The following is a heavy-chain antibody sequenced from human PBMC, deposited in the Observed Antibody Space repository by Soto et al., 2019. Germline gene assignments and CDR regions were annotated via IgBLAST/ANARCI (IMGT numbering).Heavy chain of an antibody. CDR2: INAGNGNT. Sequence: QVQLVQSGAEVKKPGASVKVSCKASGYTFTSYAMHWVRQAPGQRLEWMGWINAGNGNTKYSQKFQGRVTITRDTSASTAYMELSSLRSEDTAVYYCARAVGYCSGGSCYSLGSFYWYFDLWGRGTLVTVSS. CDR1: GYTFTSYA. J-gene: IGHJ2*01. CDR3: ARAVGYCSGGSCYSLGSFYWYFDL. D-gene: IGHD2-15*01. V-gene: IGHV1-3*01.